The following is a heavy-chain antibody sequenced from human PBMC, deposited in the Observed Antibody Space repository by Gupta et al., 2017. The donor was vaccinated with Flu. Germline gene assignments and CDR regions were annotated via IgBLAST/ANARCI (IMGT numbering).Heavy chain of an antibody. Sequence: RSYWMEWVRQAPGKGLEWVANIAADDSVKNYADPVKGRFTISRDDAKNSLYLQMNSLRAEDTAVYSCVRNRGWQQFAHRGRGALVPVSP. J-gene: IGHJ5*02. V-gene: IGHV3-7*01. D-gene: IGHD3-10*01. CDR2: IAADDSVK. CDR3: VRNRGWQQFAH. CDR1: RSYW.